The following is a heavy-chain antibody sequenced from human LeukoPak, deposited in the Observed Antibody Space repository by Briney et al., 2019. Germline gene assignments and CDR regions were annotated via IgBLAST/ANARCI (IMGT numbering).Heavy chain of an antibody. V-gene: IGHV3-33*01. J-gene: IGHJ4*02. CDR3: ARDPPDGYPFTGFDY. Sequence: GGSLRLSCAASGFTFSTYGMHWVRQAPGKGLEWVALIWYDGTNKYYADSVKGRFTISRDNSKNTLSLQMSSLRDEDTAVYYCARDPPDGYPFTGFDYWGQGTLVTVSS. CDR2: IWYDGTNK. D-gene: IGHD5-18*01. CDR1: GFTFSTYG.